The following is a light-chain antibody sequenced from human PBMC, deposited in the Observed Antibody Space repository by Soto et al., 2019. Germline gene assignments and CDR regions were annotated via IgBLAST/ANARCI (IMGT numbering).Light chain of an antibody. J-gene: IGKJ1*01. CDR2: GAS. CDR1: QIVGSHY. CDR3: QQYGSSSWT. Sequence: EIVLTQSPGTLSLSPGERATLACRTSQIVGSHYLAWYQHNPGQAPRIVIFGASGRATGIPDRFSGSGAGTDFTLTISRLEPEDFAVYYCQQYGSSSWTFGQGTKVDIK. V-gene: IGKV3-20*01.